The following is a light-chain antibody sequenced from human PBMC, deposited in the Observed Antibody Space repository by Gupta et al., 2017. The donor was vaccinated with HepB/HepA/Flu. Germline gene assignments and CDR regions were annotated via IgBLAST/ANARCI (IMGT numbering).Light chain of an antibody. V-gene: IGLV1-44*01. J-gene: IGLJ1*01. CDR2: TSN. CDR1: SSNIGSNT. Sequence: SVLTQPPSASGTPGPRVTISCSGSSSNIGSNTVNWYQQLPGPAPKLLIYTSNHRPSGVPDRFSGSKSGTSASLAISGLQTDDEADYYCAAWDDSLNGYVFGNGTKVSVL. CDR3: AAWDDSLNGYV.